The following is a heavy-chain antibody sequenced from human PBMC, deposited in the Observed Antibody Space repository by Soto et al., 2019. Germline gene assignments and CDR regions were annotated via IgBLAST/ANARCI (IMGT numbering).Heavy chain of an antibody. D-gene: IGHD3-9*01. V-gene: IGHV3-23*01. CDR3: ARVQILPSDNNFAT. CDR2: ISGGGSST. Sequence: GGSLRLSCTASGFTFSNYVMSWVRQAPGRGLEWVSAISGGGSSTFCADSVKGRFVISRDNSKNTIHLQLDSLRAEDTAVYFCARVQILPSDNNFATRGQEALV. J-gene: IGHJ4*02. CDR1: GFTFSNYV.